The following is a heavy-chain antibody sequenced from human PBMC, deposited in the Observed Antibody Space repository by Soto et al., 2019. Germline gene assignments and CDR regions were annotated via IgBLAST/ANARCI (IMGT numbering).Heavy chain of an antibody. V-gene: IGHV1-8*01. CDR3: AREMVSAAACPLRWCDP. CDR2: MNPNSGNT. CDR1: GYTFTSYD. Sequence: GASVKVSCKASGYTFTSYDINWVRQATGQGLEWMGWMNPNSGNTGYAQKFQGRVTMTRNTSISTAYMELSSLRSEDTAVYYCAREMVSAAACPLRWCDPWGQGTLATGSS. J-gene: IGHJ5*02. D-gene: IGHD6-6*01.